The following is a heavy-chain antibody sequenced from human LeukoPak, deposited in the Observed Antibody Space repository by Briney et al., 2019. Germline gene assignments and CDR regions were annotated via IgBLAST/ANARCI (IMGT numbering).Heavy chain of an antibody. V-gene: IGHV5-51*01. CDR3: ARYMVTGFDY. D-gene: IGHD5-18*01. Sequence: LGESLKISCQGSGYSFTSYWIGWVRQLPGKGLEWMGIIYPGDSDTRYSLSFQGQVTISADKSISTAYLQWSSLKASDTAMYYCARYMVTGFDYWGQGTLVTVSS. J-gene: IGHJ4*02. CDR1: GYSFTSYW. CDR2: IYPGDSDT.